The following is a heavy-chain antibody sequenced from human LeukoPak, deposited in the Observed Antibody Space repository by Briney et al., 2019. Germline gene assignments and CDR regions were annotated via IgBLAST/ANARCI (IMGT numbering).Heavy chain of an antibody. Sequence: GGTLRLSCAASGFSLRSYGRSWVRQAPGKEMEWVAVISYAGSSKLYADSVKGRFTLSRDNSKNTLYLQMNSLSAEDTAVYYCARNGYSYGSLDYFDYWGQGTLVTVSS. CDR3: ARNGYSYGSLDYFDY. D-gene: IGHD5-18*01. J-gene: IGHJ4*02. V-gene: IGHV3-30*03. CDR2: ISYAGSSK. CDR1: GFSLRSYG.